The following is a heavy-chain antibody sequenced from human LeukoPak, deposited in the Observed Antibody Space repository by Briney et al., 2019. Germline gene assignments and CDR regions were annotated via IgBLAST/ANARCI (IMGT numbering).Heavy chain of an antibody. J-gene: IGHJ4*02. CDR2: IIPILGIA. CDR1: GGTFSSYA. V-gene: IGHV1-69*04. D-gene: IGHD2-15*01. Sequence: SVKVSCKASGGTFSSYAISWVRQAPGQGLEWMGRIIPILGIANYAQKFQGRVTITADKSTSTAYVELSSLRSEDTAVYYCARDFRGGIVVVVAATTLDYWGQGTLVTVSS. CDR3: ARDFRGGIVVVVAATTLDY.